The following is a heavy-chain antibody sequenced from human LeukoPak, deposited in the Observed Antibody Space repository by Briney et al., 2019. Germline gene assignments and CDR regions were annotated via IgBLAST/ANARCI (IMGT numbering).Heavy chain of an antibody. CDR3: ARRDSSGAEPFIDY. V-gene: IGHV4-39*01. D-gene: IGHD3-22*01. CDR2: IYYSGST. CDR1: GGSISSSSYY. Sequence: SETLSLTCTVSGGSISSSSYYWGWIRQPPGKGLEWIGSIYYSGSTYYNPSLESRVTISVDTSKNQFSLKLSSVTAADTAVYYCARRDSSGAEPFIDYWGQGTLVTVSS. J-gene: IGHJ4*02.